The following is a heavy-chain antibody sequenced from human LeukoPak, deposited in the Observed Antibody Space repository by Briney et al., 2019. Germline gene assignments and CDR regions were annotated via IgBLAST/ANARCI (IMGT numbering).Heavy chain of an antibody. V-gene: IGHV1-46*01. Sequence: GSVKVSCKASGNTFTSDYMNWVRQAPGQGLEWMGIVHSSGGVIKYAQEFQDRVTVTRDPSTSTIYMELSSLRSEDTAVYYCVGSSHQRNWFDPWGQGTLVIVSS. J-gene: IGHJ5*02. D-gene: IGHD1-26*01. CDR2: VHSSGGVI. CDR3: VGSSHQRNWFDP. CDR1: GNTFTSDY.